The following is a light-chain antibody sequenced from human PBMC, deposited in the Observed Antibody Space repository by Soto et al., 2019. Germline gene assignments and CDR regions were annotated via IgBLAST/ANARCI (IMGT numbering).Light chain of an antibody. CDR1: QSLLHTDGYDY. V-gene: IGKV2-28*01. CDR3: MQSLQTPRT. CDR2: VSA. J-gene: IGKJ1*01. Sequence: DIVMTQSPLSLAVTPGEPASISCRSSQSLLHTDGYDYLDWFLQKPGQSPQLLIYVSAYRASGVPDRFSGSGSGTDFTLRISKVEAEDFGVYYCMQSLQTPRTFGQGTKVEI.